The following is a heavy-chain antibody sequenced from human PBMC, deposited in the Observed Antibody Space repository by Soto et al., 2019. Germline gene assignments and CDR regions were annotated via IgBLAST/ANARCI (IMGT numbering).Heavy chain of an antibody. CDR1: GGSISSYY. Sequence: QVHLQESGPGLVKPSETLSLTCTVSGGSISSYYWNWIRQPAGKGLEWIGRIHSSGYTNYNSYLNSRVPMSVESSKNHNPLKVSSVTDAYTAVYYCESLGATIDDWAQGTLVTVSS. D-gene: IGHD1-26*01. J-gene: IGHJ4*02. CDR2: IHSSGYT. V-gene: IGHV4-4*07. CDR3: ESLGATIDD.